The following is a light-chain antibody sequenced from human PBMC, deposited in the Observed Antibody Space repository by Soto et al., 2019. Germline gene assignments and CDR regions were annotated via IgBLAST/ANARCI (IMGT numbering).Light chain of an antibody. CDR3: QRYGSSPFT. Sequence: ESVLTQSPGTLSMSPGERATLSCRASQSVSSSYSAWYQQKPGQAPRLLIYGAASRATGTANRFSGSGSVTDFTLTISRLEYEDFAEYYCQRYGSSPFTFGAGTKVDIK. V-gene: IGKV3-20*01. J-gene: IGKJ3*01. CDR1: QSVSSSY. CDR2: GAA.